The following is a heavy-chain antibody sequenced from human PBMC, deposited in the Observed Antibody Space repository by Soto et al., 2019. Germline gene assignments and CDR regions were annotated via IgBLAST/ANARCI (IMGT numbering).Heavy chain of an antibody. V-gene: IGHV3-23*01. CDR1: GFTFSSNS. J-gene: IGHJ4*02. D-gene: IGHD4-17*01. CDR2: ISGSGYST. CDR3: SQSRGDRWTTYYFDY. Sequence: EVQLLESGGGLVQPGGSLKLSCAASGFTFSSNSMSWVRQAPGKGLEWVSGISGSGYSTYYANSVKGRFTTSRDNSKSTLYLQMNSLRVEDTAVYYCSQSRGDRWTTYYFDYWGQGNLVTVSS.